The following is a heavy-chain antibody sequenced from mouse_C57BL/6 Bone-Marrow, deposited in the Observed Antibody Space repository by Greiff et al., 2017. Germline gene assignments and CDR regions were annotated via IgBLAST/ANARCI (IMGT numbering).Heavy chain of an antibody. J-gene: IGHJ1*03. Sequence: QVQLQQPGAELVKPGASVKLSCKASGYTFTSYWMHWVKQRPGQGLEWIGMIHPNSGSTNYNEKFKSKATLLVDKSSSTAYMQLSSLTSEDSAVYYCAREDYYGSHWYFDVWGTGTTVTVSS. D-gene: IGHD1-1*01. CDR1: GYTFTSYW. V-gene: IGHV1-64*01. CDR3: AREDYYGSHWYFDV. CDR2: IHPNSGST.